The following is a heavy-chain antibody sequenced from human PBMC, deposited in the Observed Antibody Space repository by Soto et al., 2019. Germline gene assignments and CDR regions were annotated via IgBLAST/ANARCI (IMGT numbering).Heavy chain of an antibody. CDR3: ASSEGDFWSGYWFDP. Sequence: ASVKVSCKASGYTFTSYYMHWVRQAPGQGLEWMGIINPSGGSTSYAQKFQGRVTMTRDTSTSTVYMELSSLRSEDTAMYYCASSEGDFWSGYWFDPWGQGTLVTVSS. CDR2: INPSGGST. J-gene: IGHJ5*02. V-gene: IGHV1-46*01. D-gene: IGHD3-3*01. CDR1: GYTFTSYY.